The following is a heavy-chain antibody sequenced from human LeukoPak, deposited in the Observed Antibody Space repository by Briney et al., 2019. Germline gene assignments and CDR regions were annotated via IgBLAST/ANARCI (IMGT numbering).Heavy chain of an antibody. D-gene: IGHD3-22*01. V-gene: IGHV3-48*03. CDR3: ARTPGYYSEYG. CDR1: GFIFSRYE. CDR2: ISDSGTTI. Sequence: GGSLRLSCAASGFIFSRYEMTWVRQAPGKGLEWVSYISDSGTTIYYADSVKGRFTISRDNAKNSLYLQMNSLRAEDTAVYYCARTPGYYSEYGWGQGTLVTVSS. J-gene: IGHJ4*02.